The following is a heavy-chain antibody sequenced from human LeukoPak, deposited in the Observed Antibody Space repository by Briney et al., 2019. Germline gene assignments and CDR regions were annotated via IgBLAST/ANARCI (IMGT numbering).Heavy chain of an antibody. CDR3: ARDLRDFWSGDYAFDI. J-gene: IGHJ3*02. CDR2: IYYSGST. CDR1: GGSISSYY. Sequence: XETLSLTCTVSGGSISSYYWSWIRQPPGKGLEWIGYIYYSGSTNYNPSLKSRVTISVDTSKNQFSLKLSSVTAADTAVYYCARDLRDFWSGDYAFDIWGQGTMVTVSS. D-gene: IGHD3-3*01. V-gene: IGHV4-59*01.